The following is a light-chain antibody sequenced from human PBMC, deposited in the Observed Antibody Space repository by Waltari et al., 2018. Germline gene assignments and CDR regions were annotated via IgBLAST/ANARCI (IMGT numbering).Light chain of an antibody. CDR2: YVN. J-gene: IGLJ3*02. CDR1: SSNIGDYNL. CDR3: CSWSTSGSWM. V-gene: IGLV2-23*02. Sequence: QSALTQPASVSGSPGQSITIPCTGTSSNIGDYNLFSWFQHHPGKDPELVMYYVNKRPSGISDRFSGSKSGNTASLTISALQADDEADYYCCSWSTSGSWMFGGGTKVTVL.